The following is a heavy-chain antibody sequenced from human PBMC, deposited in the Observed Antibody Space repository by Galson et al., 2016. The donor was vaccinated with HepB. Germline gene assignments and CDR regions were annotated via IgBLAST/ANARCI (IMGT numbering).Heavy chain of an antibody. CDR3: ASAVEMTAGISGFNWFDP. CDR2: ISSSSTYI. D-gene: IGHD1-14*01. J-gene: IGHJ5*02. V-gene: IGHV3-21*01. Sequence: SLRLSCAASGFTFSTYSMNWVRQAPGKGLEWVSSISSSSTYIYYADSLTGRFTISRDNAKSSLYLQMNSLRAEDTAVYYCASAVEMTAGISGFNWFDPWGQGTLVTASS. CDR1: GFTFSTYS.